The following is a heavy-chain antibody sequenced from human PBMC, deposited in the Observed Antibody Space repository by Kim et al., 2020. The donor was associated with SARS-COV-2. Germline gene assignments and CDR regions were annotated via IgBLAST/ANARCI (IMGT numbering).Heavy chain of an antibody. V-gene: IGHV3-9*01. CDR1: GFTFGDYA. Sequence: GGSLRLSCAASGFTFGDYAMHWVRQAPGKGLEWVSGISWNSGSIGYADSVKGRFTISRDNAKNSLYLQMNSLRAEDTALYYCARGINYDCYYGMDVWGQGTTVTVSS. CDR3: ARGINYDCYYGMDV. J-gene: IGHJ6*02. CDR2: ISWNSGSI.